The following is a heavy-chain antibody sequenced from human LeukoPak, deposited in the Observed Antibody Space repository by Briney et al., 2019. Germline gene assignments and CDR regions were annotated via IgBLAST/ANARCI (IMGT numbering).Heavy chain of an antibody. CDR1: GFTFSDYY. V-gene: IGHV3-11*01. CDR2: ISSSGSTI. CDR3: ARQNTPVQLERPYYFDY. Sequence: GGSLRLSCAASGFTFSDYYMSWIRQAPGKGLEWVSYISSSGSTIYYADSVKGRFTISRDNAKNSLYLQMNSLRAEDTAVYYCARQNTPVQLERPYYFDYWGQGTLVTVSS. J-gene: IGHJ4*02. D-gene: IGHD1-1*01.